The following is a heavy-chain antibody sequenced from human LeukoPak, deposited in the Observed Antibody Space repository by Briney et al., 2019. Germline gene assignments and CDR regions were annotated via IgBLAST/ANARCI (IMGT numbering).Heavy chain of an antibody. V-gene: IGHV4-59*01. D-gene: IGHD5-24*01. CDR1: GDSISNYF. J-gene: IGHJ4*02. CDR3: ARPEREVRDY. CDR2: IDHSGST. Sequence: PSETLSLTCTVSGDSISNYFWSWIRQPPGKGLEWIGYIDHSGSTYYNPSLKSRVTISIDTPKSQFSLKLTSVTAADTAVYYCARPEREVRDYWGQGTLVTVSS.